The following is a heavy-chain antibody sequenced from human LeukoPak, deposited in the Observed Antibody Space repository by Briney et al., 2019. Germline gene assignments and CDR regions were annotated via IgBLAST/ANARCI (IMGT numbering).Heavy chain of an antibody. J-gene: IGHJ4*02. V-gene: IGHV4-4*07. CDR1: GGSMTGYY. D-gene: IGHD6-13*01. CDR3: ARSISWYSYLDY. Sequence: PSETLSLTCTVSGGSMTGYYWSWIRQPAGKGLDWIGRIYTGGDTNYNPSLKSRVTMSVDTSKNQFSLKLTSVTAADTAVYYCARSISWYSYLDYWGQGTLVTVSS. CDR2: IYTGGDT.